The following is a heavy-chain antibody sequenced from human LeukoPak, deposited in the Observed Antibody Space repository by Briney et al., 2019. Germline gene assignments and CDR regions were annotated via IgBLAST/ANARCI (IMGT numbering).Heavy chain of an antibody. CDR2: IYYSGST. V-gene: IGHV4-59*02. J-gene: IGHJ6*02. CDR3: ARDNWNYGSSMDV. D-gene: IGHD1-7*01. Sequence: PSETLSLTCTVSGGSVSSYYWSWTRQPPGKGLEWIGYIYYSGSTNYNPSLKSRVTILVDTSKNQFSLKLSSVTAADTAVYHCARDNWNYGSSMDVWGQGTTVTVSS. CDR1: GGSVSSYY.